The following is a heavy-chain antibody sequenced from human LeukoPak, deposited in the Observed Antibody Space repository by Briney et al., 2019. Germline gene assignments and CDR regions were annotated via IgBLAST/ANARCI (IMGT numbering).Heavy chain of an antibody. V-gene: IGHV3-11*01. CDR2: ISSSGSTK. Sequence: GGSLRLSCAASGFTFSDYYMSWIRQAPGKGLEWVSYISSSGSTKYYADSVKGRFTISRDNAKNSYMQMSSLRAEDTAVYYCARDGHAYGRGSPHYWGQGTLVTVSS. J-gene: IGHJ4*02. D-gene: IGHD3-10*01. CDR3: ARDGHAYGRGSPHY. CDR1: GFTFSDYY.